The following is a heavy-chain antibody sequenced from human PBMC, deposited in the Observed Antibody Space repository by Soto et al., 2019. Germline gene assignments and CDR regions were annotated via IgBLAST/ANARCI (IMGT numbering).Heavy chain of an antibody. J-gene: IGHJ6*02. V-gene: IGHV1-46*01. Sequence: GASVKVSCKASGYSFPNHEINWVRQAPGQGLEWMGIINPSGGSTSYAQKFQGRVTMTRDTSTSTVYMELSSLRSEDTAVYYCARDFDWYYDFWSGYLSGGMDVWGQGTTVTVSS. CDR1: GYSFPNHE. CDR3: ARDFDWYYDFWSGYLSGGMDV. CDR2: INPSGGST. D-gene: IGHD3-3*01.